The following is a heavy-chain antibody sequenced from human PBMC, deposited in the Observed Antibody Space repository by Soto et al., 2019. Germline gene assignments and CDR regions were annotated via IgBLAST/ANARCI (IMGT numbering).Heavy chain of an antibody. CDR2: INPSGGNT. V-gene: IGHV1-46*01. J-gene: IGHJ5*02. CDR1: GYTFTNNY. Sequence: ASVKVSCKASGYTFTNNYIHWVRRAPGQGLEWMGTINPSGGNTNYEQKFQGRVTMTRDTYTSTVYMDLRSLTSEDTAVYYCARDHSISSTGAWWLDPWGQGTLVTVSS. D-gene: IGHD6-13*01. CDR3: ARDHSISSTGAWWLDP.